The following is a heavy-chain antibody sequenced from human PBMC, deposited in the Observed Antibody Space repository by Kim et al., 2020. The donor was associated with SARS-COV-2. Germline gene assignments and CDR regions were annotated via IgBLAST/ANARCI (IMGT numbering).Heavy chain of an antibody. CDR2: INHSGST. D-gene: IGHD3-10*01. CDR1: GGSFSGYY. J-gene: IGHJ3*02. V-gene: IGHV4-34*01. Sequence: SETLSLTCAVYGGSFSGYYWSWIRQPPGKGLEWIGEINHSGSTNYNSSLKSRVTISVDTFKNQFSLKLSSVTAADTAVYYCARGDTYYYGSDAFDIWGQGTMVTVSS. CDR3: ARGDTYYYGSDAFDI.